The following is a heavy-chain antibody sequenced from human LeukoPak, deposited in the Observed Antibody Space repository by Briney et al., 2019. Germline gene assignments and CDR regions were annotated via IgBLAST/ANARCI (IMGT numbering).Heavy chain of an antibody. CDR2: ITSGSGFK. Sequence: GGPLRLSCAASGFTFSSYTMNWVRQAPGKGLEWVSSITSGSGFKFYADSVKGRFTISRDNAKNSLYLQMNSLRAEDTAVYYCARVAGESRDYWGQGTLVTVSS. V-gene: IGHV3-21*01. CDR1: GFTFSSYT. J-gene: IGHJ4*02. CDR3: ARVAGESRDY.